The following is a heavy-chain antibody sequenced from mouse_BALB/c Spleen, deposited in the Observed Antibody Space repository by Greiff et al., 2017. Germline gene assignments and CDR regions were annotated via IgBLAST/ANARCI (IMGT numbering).Heavy chain of an antibody. CDR3: ARGGNPFAY. J-gene: IGHJ3*01. CDR2: ISYSGST. D-gene: IGHD2-1*01. CDR1: GYSITSDYA. V-gene: IGHV3-2*02. Sequence: EVQLVESGPGLVKPSQSLSLTCTVTGYSITSDYAWNWIRQFPGNKLEWMGYISYSGSTSYNPSLKSRISITRDTSKNQFFLQLNSVTTEDTATYYCARGGNPFAYWGQGTLVTVSA.